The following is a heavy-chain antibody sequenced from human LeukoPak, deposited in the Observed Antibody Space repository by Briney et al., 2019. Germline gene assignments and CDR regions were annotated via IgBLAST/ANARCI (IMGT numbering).Heavy chain of an antibody. J-gene: IGHJ5*02. D-gene: IGHD6-13*01. CDR3: AREGGSSSWNNWFDP. CDR1: GGTFSSYA. Sequence: ASVKVSCTASGGTFSSYAISWVRQAPGQGLEWMGGIIPIFGTANYAQKFQGRVTITADKSTSTAYMELSSLRSEDTAVYYCAREGGSSSWNNWFDPWGQGTLVTVSS. V-gene: IGHV1-69*06. CDR2: IIPIFGTA.